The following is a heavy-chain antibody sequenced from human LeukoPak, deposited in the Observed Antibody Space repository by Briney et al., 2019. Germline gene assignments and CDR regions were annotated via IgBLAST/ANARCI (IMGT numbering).Heavy chain of an antibody. D-gene: IGHD4/OR15-4a*01. CDR1: GGSISSSSYY. CDR3: ARGRRIVVLPGRGYFDL. Sequence: SETLSLTCTVSGGSISSSSYYWGWIRQPPGKGLEWFGSIYYSGSTYYNPSLKSRVTLSVDTSTNHFSMNIKSVTAADTAMYYCARGRRIVVLPGRGYFDLWGRGTLVTVSS. CDR2: IYYSGST. J-gene: IGHJ2*01. V-gene: IGHV4-39*02.